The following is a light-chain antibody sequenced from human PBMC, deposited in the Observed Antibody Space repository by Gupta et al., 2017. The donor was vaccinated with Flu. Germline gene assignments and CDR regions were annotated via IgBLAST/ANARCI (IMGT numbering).Light chain of an antibody. CDR3: QQSYNTPQT. J-gene: IGKJ1*01. CDR1: QDISNY. Sequence: GDRVTITCQASQDISNYVNWYQQKPGKAPKVLIYAASTLETGVPSRFSGSGSGTDFTLTINGLQREDFATYYCQQSYNTPQTFGQGTKVEI. V-gene: IGKV1-33*01. CDR2: AAS.